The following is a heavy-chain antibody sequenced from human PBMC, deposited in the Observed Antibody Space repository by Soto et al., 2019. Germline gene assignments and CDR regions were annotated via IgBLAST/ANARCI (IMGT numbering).Heavy chain of an antibody. D-gene: IGHD2-15*01. CDR3: ARDENIVVVVAAETYYYYGMDV. Sequence: QVQLVQSGAEVKKPGASVKVSCKASGYTFTSYYMQRVRQAPGQGLEWMGIINPSGGSTSYAQKFQGRVTMTRDTSTSTVYMELSSLRSEDTAVYYCARDENIVVVVAAETYYYYGMDVWGQGTTVTVSS. V-gene: IGHV1-46*03. J-gene: IGHJ6*02. CDR2: INPSGGST. CDR1: GYTFTSYY.